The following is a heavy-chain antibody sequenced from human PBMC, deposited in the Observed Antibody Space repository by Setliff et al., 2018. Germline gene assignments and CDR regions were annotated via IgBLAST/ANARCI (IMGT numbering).Heavy chain of an antibody. Sequence: ASVKVSCKASGYTFTGYYMHWVRQAPGQGLEWMGWINTNTGNPTYAQGFTGRFVFSLDTSISTAYLQISSLKAEDTAVYYCAGAAAGTGGAFDIWGQGTMVTVSS. J-gene: IGHJ3*02. CDR1: GYTFTGYY. V-gene: IGHV7-4-1*02. CDR2: INTNTGNP. D-gene: IGHD6-13*01. CDR3: AGAAAGTGGAFDI.